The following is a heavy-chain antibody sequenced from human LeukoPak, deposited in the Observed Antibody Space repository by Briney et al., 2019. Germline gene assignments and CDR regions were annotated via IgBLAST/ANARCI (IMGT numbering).Heavy chain of an antibody. CDR3: ARSIAAAGPFDY. CDR2: IIPIFGTA. D-gene: IGHD6-13*01. V-gene: IGHV1-69*05. J-gene: IGHJ4*02. CDR1: GGTFSSYA. Sequence: SSVKVSSKASGGTFSSYAISWVRQAPGQGLEWMERIIPIFGTANYAQKFQGRVTITTDESTSTAYMELSSLRSEDTAVYYCARSIAAAGPFDYWGQGTLVTVSS.